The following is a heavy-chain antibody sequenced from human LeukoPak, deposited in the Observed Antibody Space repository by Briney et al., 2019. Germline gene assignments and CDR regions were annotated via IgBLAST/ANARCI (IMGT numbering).Heavy chain of an antibody. CDR1: GGSISSYY. V-gene: IGHV4-59*08. CDR3: ARQYYDFWSGYLNYYYYYGMDV. Sequence: SETLSLTCTVSGGSISSYYWSWIRQPPGKGLEWIGYIYYSGSTNYNPSLKSRVTISVDTSKNQFSLKLSSVTAADTAVYYCARQYYDFWSGYLNYYYYYGMDVWGQGTLVTVSS. J-gene: IGHJ6*02. D-gene: IGHD3-3*01. CDR2: IYYSGST.